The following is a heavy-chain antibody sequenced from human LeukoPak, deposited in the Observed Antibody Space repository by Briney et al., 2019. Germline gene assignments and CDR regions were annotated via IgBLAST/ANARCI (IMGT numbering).Heavy chain of an antibody. CDR2: TDPSDSYT. J-gene: IGHJ6*02. Sequence: LGESLKISCKASGYSFTSYWISWVRQLRGKGLGWMGSTDPSDSYTNYSPSFQGHVTISADKSISTAYLQWSSLKASDTAMYYCARHGGGEHPYYGMDVWGQGTTVSVSS. CDR1: GYSFTSYW. CDR3: ARHGGGEHPYYGMDV. D-gene: IGHD4-23*01. V-gene: IGHV5-10-1*01.